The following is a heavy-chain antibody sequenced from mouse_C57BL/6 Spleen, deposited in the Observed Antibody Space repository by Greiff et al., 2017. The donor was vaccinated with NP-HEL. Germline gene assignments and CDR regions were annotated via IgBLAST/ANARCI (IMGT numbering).Heavy chain of an antibody. CDR1: GFTFSSYT. CDR3: ARHYYDYDWFAY. Sequence: EVQGVESGGGLVKPGGSLKLSCAASGFTFSSYTMSWVRQTPEKRLEWVATISGGGGNTYYPDSVKGRFTISRDNAKNTLYLQMSSLRSEDTALYYCARHYYDYDWFAYWGQGTLVTVSA. V-gene: IGHV5-9*01. D-gene: IGHD2-4*01. CDR2: ISGGGGNT. J-gene: IGHJ3*01.